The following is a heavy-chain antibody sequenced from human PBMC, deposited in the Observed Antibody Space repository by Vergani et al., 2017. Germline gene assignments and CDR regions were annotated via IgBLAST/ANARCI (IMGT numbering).Heavy chain of an antibody. CDR1: GGTFSSYA. J-gene: IGHJ3*02. CDR2: IIPIVGTA. V-gene: IGHV1-69*01. CDR3: ASPRETSANWANDAFDI. D-gene: IGHD7-27*01. Sequence: QVQLVQSGAEVKKPGSSVKVSCKASGGTFSSYAISWVRQAPGQGLEWMGGIIPIVGTANYAQKFQGRVTITADESTSTAYMELSSLRSEDTAVYYCASPRETSANWANDAFDIWGQGTMVTVSS.